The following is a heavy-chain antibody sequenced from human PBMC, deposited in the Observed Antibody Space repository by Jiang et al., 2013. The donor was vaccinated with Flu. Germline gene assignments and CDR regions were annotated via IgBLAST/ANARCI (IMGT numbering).Heavy chain of an antibody. J-gene: IGHJ6*04. V-gene: IGHV4-34*01. CDR2: INHSGST. CDR3: ARGYAYYDFWSGYNRRAHSDYYYYGMDV. CDR1: GGSFSGYY. Sequence: LLKPSETLSLTCAVYGGSFSGYYWSWIRQPPGKGLEWIGEINHSGSTNYNPSLKSRVTISVDTSKNQFSLKLSSVTAADTAVYYCARGYAYYDFWSGYNRRAHSDYYYYGMDVWGKGTTVTVSS. D-gene: IGHD3-3*01.